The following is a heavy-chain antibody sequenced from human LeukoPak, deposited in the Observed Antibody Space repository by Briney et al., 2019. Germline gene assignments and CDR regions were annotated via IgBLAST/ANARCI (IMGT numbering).Heavy chain of an antibody. CDR2: IIPIFGTA. V-gene: IGHV1-69*13. CDR1: GGTFSSYA. CDR3: ARDSVRGAAAGTFDY. Sequence: SVKVSCKASGGTFSSYAISWVRQAPGQGLEWMGGIIPIFGTANYAQKFQGRVTITADESTSTAYMELSSLRSEDTAVYYCARDSVRGAAAGTFDYWGQGTLVTVSS. D-gene: IGHD6-13*01. J-gene: IGHJ4*02.